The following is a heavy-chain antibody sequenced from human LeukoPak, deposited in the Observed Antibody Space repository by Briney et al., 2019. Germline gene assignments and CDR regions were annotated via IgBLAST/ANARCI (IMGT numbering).Heavy chain of an antibody. V-gene: IGHV1-69*04. Sequence: SVKVSCKASGGTFNSYAISWVRQAPGQGLEWMGRIIPIFGIANYAQKFQGRVTITADKSTSTAYMELSSLRSEDTAVYYCARDGTAMVPYWGQGTLVTVSS. CDR3: ARDGTAMVPY. CDR1: GGTFNSYA. J-gene: IGHJ4*02. CDR2: IIPIFGIA. D-gene: IGHD5-18*01.